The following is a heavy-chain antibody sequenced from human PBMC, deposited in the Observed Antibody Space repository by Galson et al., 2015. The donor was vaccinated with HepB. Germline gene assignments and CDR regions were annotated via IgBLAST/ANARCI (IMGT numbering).Heavy chain of an antibody. V-gene: IGHV3-30*02. CDR3: AKDPDPIVVVVAATLGDY. Sequence: SLRLSCAASGFTFSSYGMHWVRQAPGKGLEWVAFIRYDGSNKYYADSVKGRFTISRDNSKNTLYLQMNSLRAEDTAVYYCAKDPDPIVVVVAATLGDYWGQGTLVTVSS. CDR2: IRYDGSNK. CDR1: GFTFSSYG. D-gene: IGHD2-15*01. J-gene: IGHJ4*02.